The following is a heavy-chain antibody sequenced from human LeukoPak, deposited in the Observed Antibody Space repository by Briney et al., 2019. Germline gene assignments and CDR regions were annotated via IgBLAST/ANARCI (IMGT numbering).Heavy chain of an antibody. V-gene: IGHV3-7*01. CDR3: TRVNNRYSDF. J-gene: IGHJ4*02. CDR2: IRQDGVEK. CDR1: GFTFSNFW. Sequence: PGGSLRLSCAASGFTFSNFWMTWVRRAPGKGPEWVAHIRQDGVEKYYVDSVRGRFTISRDNAKNSMNLQMNGLRVEDTAVYYCTRVNNRYSDFWSQGSLVIVSS. D-gene: IGHD2-15*01.